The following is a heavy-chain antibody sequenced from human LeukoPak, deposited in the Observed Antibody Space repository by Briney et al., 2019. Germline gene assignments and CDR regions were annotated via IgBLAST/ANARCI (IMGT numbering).Heavy chain of an antibody. CDR2: IWYDGSNK. V-gene: IGHV3-33*01. CDR1: GFTFSSYG. CDR3: ARTYYYYYGMDV. Sequence: GGSLRLSCAASGFTFSSYGVHWVRQAPGKGLEWVAVIWYDGSNKYYADSVKGRFTISRDNSKNTLYLQMNSLRAEDTAVYYCARTYYYYYGMDVWGKGTTVTVSS. J-gene: IGHJ6*04.